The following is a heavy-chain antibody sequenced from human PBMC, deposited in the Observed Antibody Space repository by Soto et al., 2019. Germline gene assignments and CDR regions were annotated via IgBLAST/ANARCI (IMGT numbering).Heavy chain of an antibody. CDR3: ARAHYEYYDFWSGYPSDAFDI. J-gene: IGHJ3*02. CDR2: INPNSGGT. V-gene: IGHV1-2*04. Sequence: GASGKGSCKASGYTFTGYYMDWGRQAPGQGLEGMGWINPNSGGTNYAQKFQGWVTMTRDTSISTAYMELSRLRSDDTAVYYCARAHYEYYDFWSGYPSDAFDIWGQGTMVTVSS. CDR1: GYTFTGYY. D-gene: IGHD3-3*01.